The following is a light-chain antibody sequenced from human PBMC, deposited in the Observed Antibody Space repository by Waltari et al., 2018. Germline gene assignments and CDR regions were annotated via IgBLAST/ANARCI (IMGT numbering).Light chain of an antibody. V-gene: IGLV2-14*01. CDR3: CSYTSSSTWV. CDR1: SSDVGGYNF. Sequence: QSALAQPASVSGSPGQSITISGTGTSSDVGGYNFVPWYHQHPGKAPKLIISEVSNRPSGVSDRFSGSKSGTTASLTISGLQAEDEADYHCCSYTSSSTWVFGGGTELTVL. CDR2: EVS. J-gene: IGLJ3*02.